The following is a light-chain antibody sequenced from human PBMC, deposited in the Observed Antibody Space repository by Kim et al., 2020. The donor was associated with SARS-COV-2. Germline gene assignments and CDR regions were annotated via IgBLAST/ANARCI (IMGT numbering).Light chain of an antibody. CDR2: SDN. CDR1: SSSNVRNT. Sequence: TICCATSSSNVRNTMNCYQQLPGRAPAPYLDSDNRRPRGVPDPDSVSKSSSSASLALSGLQSEADADSYCSTWDDGRDVWLFGGGTQLTVL. J-gene: IGLJ3*02. CDR3: STWDDGRDVWL. V-gene: IGLV1-44*01.